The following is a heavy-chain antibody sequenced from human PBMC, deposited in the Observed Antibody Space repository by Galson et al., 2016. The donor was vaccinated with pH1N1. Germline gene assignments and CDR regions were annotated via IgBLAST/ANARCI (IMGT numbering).Heavy chain of an antibody. CDR3: TREDYYHSSGFGY. V-gene: IGHV3-64*01. D-gene: IGHD3-22*01. Sequence: SLRLSCATSGFTFRTYAMHWVRQAPGKGLEYVSGISNSGDSTYYANSVKGRFTISRDNSKNTLHLQMGSLRPEDMAVYYCTREDYYHSSGFGYWGQGTLVTVSS. CDR2: ISNSGDST. J-gene: IGHJ4*02. CDR1: GFTFRTYA.